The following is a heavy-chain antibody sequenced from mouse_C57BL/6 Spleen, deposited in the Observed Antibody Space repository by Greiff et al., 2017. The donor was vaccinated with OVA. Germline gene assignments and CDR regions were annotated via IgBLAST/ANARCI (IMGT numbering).Heavy chain of an antibody. CDR3: TRDAGYYYAAY. D-gene: IGHD1-1*01. CDR2: ISSGGDYI. Sequence: DVMLVESGEGLVKPGGSLKLSCAASGFTFSSYAMSWVRQTPEKRLEWVAYISSGGDYIYYADTVKGRFTISRDNARNTLYLQMSSLKSEDTAMYYCTRDAGYYYAAYWGQGTLVTVSA. J-gene: IGHJ3*01. CDR1: GFTFSSYA. V-gene: IGHV5-9-1*02.